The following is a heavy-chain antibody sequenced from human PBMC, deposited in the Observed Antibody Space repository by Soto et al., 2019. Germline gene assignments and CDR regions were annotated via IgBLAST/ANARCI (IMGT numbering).Heavy chain of an antibody. Sequence: ASLKGSCKASGYTFTSYDIDWVRQATRQGLEWMGWMNPNSGNTGYAQKFQGRVTMTRNTSISTAYMELSSLRSEDTAVYYCARSPIAARRTRGIDYWGQGTLVTVSS. CDR3: ARSPIAARRTRGIDY. D-gene: IGHD6-6*01. V-gene: IGHV1-8*01. CDR1: GYTFTSYD. J-gene: IGHJ4*02. CDR2: MNPNSGNT.